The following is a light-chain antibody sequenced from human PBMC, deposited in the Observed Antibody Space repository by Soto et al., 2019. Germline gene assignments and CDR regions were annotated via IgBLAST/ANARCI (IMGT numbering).Light chain of an antibody. CDR3: SSYTGSTTPWV. CDR1: SSDIGAYNY. Sequence: QSVLTQPASVSGSPGQSITISCTGTSSDIGAYNYVSWYQQHPGKAPNLMIYDVSHRPSGVPVRFSGSKSGNTASLTISGLQAEDETEYYCSSYTGSTTPWVFGGGTKLTVL. J-gene: IGLJ3*02. V-gene: IGLV2-14*03. CDR2: DVS.